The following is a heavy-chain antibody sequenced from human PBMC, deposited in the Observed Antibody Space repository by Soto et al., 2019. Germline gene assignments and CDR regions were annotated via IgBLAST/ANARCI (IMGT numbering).Heavy chain of an antibody. V-gene: IGHV4-30-4*01. CDR2: IYYSGNT. D-gene: IGHD1-1*01. CDR1: GGSTSSDNY. Sequence: PSETLSLTCTVSGGSTSSDNYWSWIRQPPGKGLEWIGHIYYSGNTDYNPSLKSRLAISIDTSKNQFSLKLSSVTAADTAVYYCARVGWNHYYYYYGMDVWGQGTTVTVSS. J-gene: IGHJ6*02. CDR3: ARVGWNHYYYYYGMDV.